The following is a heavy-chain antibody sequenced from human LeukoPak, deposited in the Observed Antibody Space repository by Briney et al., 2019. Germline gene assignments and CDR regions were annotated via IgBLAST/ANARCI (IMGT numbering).Heavy chain of an antibody. V-gene: IGHV1-69*13. D-gene: IGHD1-26*01. CDR2: IIPIFGTA. CDR3: ARSDSGSYSYYFDY. CDR1: GYTFTSYY. Sequence: SVKVSCKASGYTFTSYYMHWVRQAPGQGLEWMGRIIPIFGTANYAQKFQGRVTITADGSTSTAYMELSSLRSEDTAVYYCARSDSGSYSYYFDYWGQGTLVTVSS. J-gene: IGHJ4*02.